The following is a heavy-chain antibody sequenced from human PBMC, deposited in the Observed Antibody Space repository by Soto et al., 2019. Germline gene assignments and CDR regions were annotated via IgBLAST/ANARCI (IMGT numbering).Heavy chain of an antibody. V-gene: IGHV1-69*13. D-gene: IGHD6-19*01. Sequence: SVKVSCKASGGTFSSYAISWVRQAPGQGLEWMGGIIPIFGTANYAQKFQGRVTITADESTSTAYMEQSSLRSEDTAVYYCAVIPPGIAVAGNWYFDLWGRGTLVTVSS. CDR2: IIPIFGTA. CDR1: GGTFSSYA. J-gene: IGHJ2*01. CDR3: AVIPPGIAVAGNWYFDL.